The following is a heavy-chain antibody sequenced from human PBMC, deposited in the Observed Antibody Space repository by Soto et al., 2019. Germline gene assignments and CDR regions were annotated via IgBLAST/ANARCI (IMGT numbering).Heavy chain of an antibody. J-gene: IGHJ6*02. D-gene: IGHD5-18*01. CDR2: ISSSSSYT. CDR3: AAPRAASHDSGMDV. V-gene: IGHV3-11*06. Sequence: GGSLRLSCAASGFPFSDYYMSLIRQSPGKGLEWVSYISSSSSYTNYADSVKGRFTISRDNAKNSLYLQMKSLRAEDTAVYYCAAPRAASHDSGMDVWGQGTTVTVSS. CDR1: GFPFSDYY.